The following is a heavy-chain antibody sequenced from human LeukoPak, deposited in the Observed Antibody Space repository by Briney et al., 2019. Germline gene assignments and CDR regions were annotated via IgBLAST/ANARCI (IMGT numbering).Heavy chain of an antibody. Sequence: PSETLSLTCTVSGGSISSYYWSWLRQPAGKGLEWIGRIYTSGCTNYNPSLKSRVTMSADTSKNQFSLKLSSVTAADTAVYYCARVFVDYYYIDVWGKGTTVTVSS. CDR3: ARVFVDYYYIDV. CDR1: GGSISSYY. J-gene: IGHJ6*03. V-gene: IGHV4-4*07. CDR2: IYTSGCT. D-gene: IGHD2-21*01.